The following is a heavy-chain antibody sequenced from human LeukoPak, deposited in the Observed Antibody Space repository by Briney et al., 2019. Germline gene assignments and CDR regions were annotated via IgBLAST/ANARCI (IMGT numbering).Heavy chain of an antibody. CDR2: ISGSGGST. Sequence: GGSLRLSCAASGFTFSSYWMHWVRQAPGKGLEWVSAISGSGGSTYYADSVKGRFTISRDNSKNTLYLQMNSLRAEDTAVYYCAKRADIVVVPAAIGDYWGQGTLVTVSS. J-gene: IGHJ4*02. CDR3: AKRADIVVVPAAIGDY. V-gene: IGHV3-23*01. CDR1: GFTFSSYW. D-gene: IGHD2-2*02.